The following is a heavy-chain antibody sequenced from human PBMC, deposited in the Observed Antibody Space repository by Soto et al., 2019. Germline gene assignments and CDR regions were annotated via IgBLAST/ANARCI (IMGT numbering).Heavy chain of an antibody. V-gene: IGHV3-74*01. CDR1: GFTFSSYW. CDR3: ARHNVITINADY. J-gene: IGHJ4*02. D-gene: IGHD3-3*01. Sequence: GGSLRLSCAASGFTFSSYWMHWVRQAPGKGLVWVSRINSDGSSTSYADSVKGRFTISRDKSIRTAYLQWSSLKASDTAMYYCARHNVITINADYWGQGTLVTVSS. CDR2: INSDGSST.